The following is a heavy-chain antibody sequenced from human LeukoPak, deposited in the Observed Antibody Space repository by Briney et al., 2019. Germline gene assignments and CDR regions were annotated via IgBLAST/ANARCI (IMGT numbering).Heavy chain of an antibody. D-gene: IGHD6-13*01. V-gene: IGHV4-30-4*01. Sequence: PSETLSLTCTVSGGSISSSDYYWSWIRQPPGKGLEWIGYIYYSGSTYHNPSLKSRVTISVDTSKNQFSLKLSSVTAADTAVYYCARVSAAADAVDYWGQGTLVTVSS. CDR2: IYYSGST. CDR1: GGSISSSDYY. CDR3: ARVSAAADAVDY. J-gene: IGHJ4*02.